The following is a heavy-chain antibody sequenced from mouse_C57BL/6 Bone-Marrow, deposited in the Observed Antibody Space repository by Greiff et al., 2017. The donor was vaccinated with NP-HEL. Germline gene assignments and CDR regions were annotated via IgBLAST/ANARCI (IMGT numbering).Heavy chain of an antibody. CDR2: IWWNDDK. Sequence: QVTLKVSGPGILQTSQTRSLTGSFSGFSLSTSNMGIGWIRQPSGKGLEWLAPIWWNDDKYYNPSLKSRLTISNDTSNNQVFLKITSVDTADTATYYCAQMDGLRRWFAYWGQGTLVTVSA. V-gene: IGHV8-5*01. J-gene: IGHJ3*01. D-gene: IGHD2-4*01. CDR1: GFSLSTSNMG. CDR3: AQMDGLRRWFAY.